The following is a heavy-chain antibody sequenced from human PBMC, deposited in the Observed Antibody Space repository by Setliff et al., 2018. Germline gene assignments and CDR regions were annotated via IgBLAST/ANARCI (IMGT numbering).Heavy chain of an antibody. Sequence: QTGGSLRLSCAASGFTFSSYAMSWVRQTPGKGLEWVSGISGSSVDTYYVDSVKGRFTISRDNSKNTLYLQMSSLRVEDTAIYYCAKDQPHKYDNSGSAPIDYWGQGTLVTVSS. D-gene: IGHD3-22*01. CDR1: GFTFSSYA. J-gene: IGHJ4*02. CDR2: ISGSSVDT. CDR3: AKDQPHKYDNSGSAPIDY. V-gene: IGHV3-23*01.